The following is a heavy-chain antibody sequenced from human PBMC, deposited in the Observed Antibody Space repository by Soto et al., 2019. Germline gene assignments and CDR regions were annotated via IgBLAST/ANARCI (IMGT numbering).Heavy chain of an antibody. Sequence: QVQLVQSGAEVKKPGASVRLSCKVSGKSFDNFAVHWVRQTPGQRPEWVGRINVGDDKTKYSEKFQGRVIVSYDTSATTAYMELRALSSEDTAVYYCARAKYDYIWGSYHPFDQWAQGAQVTVAS. CDR3: ARAKYDYIWGSYHPFDQ. CDR1: GKSFDNFA. D-gene: IGHD3-16*02. J-gene: IGHJ4*02. V-gene: IGHV1-3*01. CDR2: INVGDDKT.